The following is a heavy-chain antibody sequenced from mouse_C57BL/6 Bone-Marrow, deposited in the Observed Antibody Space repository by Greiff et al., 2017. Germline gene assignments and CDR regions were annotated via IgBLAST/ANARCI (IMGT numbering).Heavy chain of an antibody. J-gene: IGHJ4*01. CDR1: GYTFTSYG. CDR3: AREVVRLLRGAMDY. Sequence: QVQLQQSGAELARPGASVKLSCKASGYTFTSYGISWVKLRTGQGLEWIGEIYPRSGNTYYNEKFKGKATLTADKSSSTAYMELRSLTSEDSAVYFCAREVVRLLRGAMDYWGQGTSVTVSS. V-gene: IGHV1-81*01. D-gene: IGHD2-3*01. CDR2: IYPRSGNT.